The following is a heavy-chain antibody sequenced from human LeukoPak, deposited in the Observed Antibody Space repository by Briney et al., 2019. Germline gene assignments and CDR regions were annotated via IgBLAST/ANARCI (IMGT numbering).Heavy chain of an antibody. Sequence: GASVKVSCKVSGYTLTELSMHWVRQAPGKGLEWMGWISAYNGNTSYAQKLQGRVTMTTDTSTSTAYMELRSLRSDDTAVYYCARVELESHPVDYWGQGTLVTVSS. CDR1: GYTLTELS. V-gene: IGHV1-18*01. J-gene: IGHJ4*02. CDR2: ISAYNGNT. D-gene: IGHD1-1*01. CDR3: ARVELESHPVDY.